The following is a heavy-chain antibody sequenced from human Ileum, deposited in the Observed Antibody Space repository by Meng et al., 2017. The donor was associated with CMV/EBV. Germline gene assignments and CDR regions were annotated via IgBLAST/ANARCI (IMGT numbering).Heavy chain of an antibody. Sequence: ASGFTFSNYWMHSVRQAPGKGLVCVSRVNTDGTITTYADSVKGRFTISRDNAKNTLYLQMNSLRAEDTAMYYCARGGTYANMWYVSWGQGTLVTVSS. V-gene: IGHV3-74*01. CDR2: VNTDGTIT. CDR1: GFTFSNYW. J-gene: IGHJ5*01. CDR3: ARGGTYANMWYVS. D-gene: IGHD3-16*01.